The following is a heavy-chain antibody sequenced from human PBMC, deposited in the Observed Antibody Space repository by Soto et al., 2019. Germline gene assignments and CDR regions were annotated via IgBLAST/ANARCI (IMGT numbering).Heavy chain of an antibody. V-gene: IGHV2-5*02. J-gene: IGHJ4*02. Sequence: KESGPTLVNATQTLTLTCTFSGFSLSTREVGVGWIRQPAGKALEWLAVIYWDDDKRYSPSQKASLAITKDTSKNQVVLTMTNMDPVDTGTYFCAHRMGKYGYWGGGYFDYWGRGALVTVSS. CDR2: IYWDDDK. CDR3: AHRMGKYGYWGGGYFDY. D-gene: IGHD2-21*01. CDR1: GFSLSTREVG.